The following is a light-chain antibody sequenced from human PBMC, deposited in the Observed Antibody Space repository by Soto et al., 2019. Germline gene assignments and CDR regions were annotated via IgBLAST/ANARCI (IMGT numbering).Light chain of an antibody. Sequence: EIVMTQSPGTLSLSPGERATLSCRASQSVSSYLAWYQQKPGQAPRLLISDASDRATGIPDRFSGSGSGTDFTLTISRLVPEDFAMYYCQQYGSSPRTFGQGTKVDIK. CDR2: DAS. J-gene: IGKJ1*01. V-gene: IGKV3-20*01. CDR1: QSVSSY. CDR3: QQYGSSPRT.